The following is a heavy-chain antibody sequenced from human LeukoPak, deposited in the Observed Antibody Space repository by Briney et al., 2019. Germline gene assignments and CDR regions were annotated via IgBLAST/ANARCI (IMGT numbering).Heavy chain of an antibody. CDR1: GVSISSYY. Sequence: SETLSLTCTVSGVSISSYYWSWIRQPAGKGLEWMGRIHTSGSTNYNPSLKSRVTMSVDTSKNQFSLKLSSVTAADTAVYYCAKSNGYGLVDIWGQGTMVTVSS. J-gene: IGHJ3*02. CDR3: AKSNGYGLVDI. CDR2: IHTSGST. V-gene: IGHV4-4*07. D-gene: IGHD3-10*01.